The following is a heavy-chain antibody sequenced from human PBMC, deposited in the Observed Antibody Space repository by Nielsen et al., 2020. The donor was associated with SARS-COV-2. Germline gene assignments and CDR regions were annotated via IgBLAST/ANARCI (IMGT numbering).Heavy chain of an antibody. Sequence: GGSLRLSCAASGFSFSSYSMNWVRQAPGKGLEWVSGISWNSGSIGYADSVKGRFTISRDNAKNSLYLQMNSLRAEDTALYYCAKDTGWTNDAFDIWGQGTMVTVSS. J-gene: IGHJ3*02. V-gene: IGHV3-9*01. CDR3: AKDTGWTNDAFDI. D-gene: IGHD1/OR15-1a*01. CDR2: ISWNSGSI. CDR1: GFSFSSYS.